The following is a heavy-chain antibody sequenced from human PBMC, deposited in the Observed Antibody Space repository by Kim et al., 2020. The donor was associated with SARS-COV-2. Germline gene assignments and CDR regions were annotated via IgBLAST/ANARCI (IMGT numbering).Heavy chain of an antibody. CDR2: ISYDGSNK. Sequence: GGSLRLSCAASGFTFSSYAMHWVRQAPGKGLEWVAVISYDGSNKYYADSVKGRFTISRDNSKNTLYLQMNSLRAEDTAVYYCARDRGNNWNDYFDYWGQGTLVTVSS. V-gene: IGHV3-30*04. CDR1: GFTFSSYA. J-gene: IGHJ4*02. CDR3: ARDRGNNWNDYFDY. D-gene: IGHD1-20*01.